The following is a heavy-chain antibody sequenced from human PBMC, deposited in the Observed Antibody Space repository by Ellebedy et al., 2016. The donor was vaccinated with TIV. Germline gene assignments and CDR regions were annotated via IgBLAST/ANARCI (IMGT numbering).Heavy chain of an antibody. CDR3: ARRGDDSSGYYQGYYYMDV. Sequence: AASVKVSCKASGYSFTSFALKWVRQAPGQGLEWMGWINTNSGNPTYAQGFTGRFVFSFDTSVTTAYLQISSLKAEDTAVYYCARRGDDSSGYYQGYYYMDVWGKGTTVAVSS. CDR1: GYSFTSFA. J-gene: IGHJ6*03. CDR2: INTNSGNP. V-gene: IGHV7-4-1*02. D-gene: IGHD3-22*01.